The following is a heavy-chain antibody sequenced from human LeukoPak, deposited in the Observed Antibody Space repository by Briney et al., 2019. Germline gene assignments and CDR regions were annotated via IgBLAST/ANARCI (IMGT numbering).Heavy chain of an antibody. Sequence: SETLSLTCSLSGGSISGSTYYWGWIRQPPGKGLEWIGSMYYSGSTYYNPSLKSRVTISVDTSKNQFSLKVSSVTAADTAVYYCARVYSSGWYGFDYWGQGTLVTVSS. CDR1: GGSISGSTYY. V-gene: IGHV4-39*07. D-gene: IGHD6-19*01. CDR2: MYYSGST. J-gene: IGHJ4*02. CDR3: ARVYSSGWYGFDY.